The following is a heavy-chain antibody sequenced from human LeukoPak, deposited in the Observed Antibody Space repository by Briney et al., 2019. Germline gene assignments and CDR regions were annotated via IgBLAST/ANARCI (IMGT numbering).Heavy chain of an antibody. CDR3: ARLYCISTSCYTIDY. CDR1: GYSFDSGYY. CDR2: IYYSGST. J-gene: IGHJ4*02. D-gene: IGHD2-2*02. V-gene: IGHV4-38-2*02. Sequence: PSETLSLTCTVSGYSFDSGYYWGWIRQPPGKGLEWIANIYYSGSTSYNPSLKSRVTVSIDTSKNKFSLKLYSVSAADTALYSCARLYCISTSCYTIDYWGQGTLVTVSS.